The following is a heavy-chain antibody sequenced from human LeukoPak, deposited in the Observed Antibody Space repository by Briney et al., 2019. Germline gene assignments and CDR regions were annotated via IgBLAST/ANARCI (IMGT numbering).Heavy chain of an antibody. Sequence: SETLSLTCAVYGGSFSGYYWSWIRQPPGKGLEWIGEINHSGSTNYNPSLKSRATISVDTSKNQFSLKLSSVTAADTAVYYCARERARGYSGYENDYWGQGTLVTVSS. V-gene: IGHV4-34*01. J-gene: IGHJ4*02. D-gene: IGHD5-12*01. CDR2: INHSGST. CDR3: ARERARGYSGYENDY. CDR1: GGSFSGYY.